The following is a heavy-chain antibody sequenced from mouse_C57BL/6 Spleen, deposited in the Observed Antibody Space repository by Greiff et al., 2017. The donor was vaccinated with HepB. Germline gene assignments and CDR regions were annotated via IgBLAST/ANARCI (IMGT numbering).Heavy chain of an antibody. Sequence: VQVVESGAELVRPGASVTLSCKASGYTFTDYEMHWVKQTPVHGLEWIGAIDPETGGTAYNQKFKGKAILTADKSSSTAYMELRSLTSEDSAVYYCTSHYDGYSDWYFDVWGTGTTVTVSS. CDR2: IDPETGGT. CDR1: GYTFTDYE. CDR3: TSHYDGYSDWYFDV. D-gene: IGHD2-3*01. V-gene: IGHV1-15*01. J-gene: IGHJ1*03.